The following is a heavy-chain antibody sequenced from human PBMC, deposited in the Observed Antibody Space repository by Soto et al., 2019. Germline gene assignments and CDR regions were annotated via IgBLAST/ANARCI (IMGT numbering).Heavy chain of an antibody. CDR2: IITMFGTA. CDR3: ARQFDYESSGYYYPY. V-gene: IGHV1-69*13. CDR1: VGTFSRYA. Sequence: SLKVSCKTSVGTFSRYAISWVRQAPGQGLEWMGGIITMFGTANYAQKFQGRVTITAVESTSTAYMELSSLRSEDTAVYYCARQFDYESSGYYYPYWGQGTPVTVSS. D-gene: IGHD3-22*01. J-gene: IGHJ4*02.